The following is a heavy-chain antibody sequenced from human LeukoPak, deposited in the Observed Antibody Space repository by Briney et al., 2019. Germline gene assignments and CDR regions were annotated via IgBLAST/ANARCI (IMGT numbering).Heavy chain of an antibody. CDR3: ARVSDAFDYFFDS. J-gene: IGHJ4*02. CDR2: VSRSSRFI. Sequence: GGSLRLSGAASGFAFSTYSMNWVRQAPGKGLEWVSSVSRSSRFIFYADSVQGRFTISRDDAKDSLFLQMNSLRAEDTAVYYCARVSDAFDYFFDSWGQGTLVTVYS. D-gene: IGHD5-12*01. V-gene: IGHV3-21*01. CDR1: GFAFSTYS.